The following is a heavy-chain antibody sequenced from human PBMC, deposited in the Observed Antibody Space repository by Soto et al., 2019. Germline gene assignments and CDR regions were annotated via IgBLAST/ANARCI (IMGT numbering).Heavy chain of an antibody. CDR3: ARVGCSSTSCYGRYHLNYYYYGMDV. CDR2: IIPIFGTA. V-gene: IGHV1-69*06. D-gene: IGHD2-2*01. Sequence: SVKVSCKASGGTFSSYAISWVRQAPGQGLEWMGGIIPIFGTANYAQKFQGRVTITADKSTSTAYMELSSLRSEDTAVYYCARVGCSSTSCYGRYHLNYYYYGMDVWGQGTTVTVSS. J-gene: IGHJ6*02. CDR1: GGTFSSYA.